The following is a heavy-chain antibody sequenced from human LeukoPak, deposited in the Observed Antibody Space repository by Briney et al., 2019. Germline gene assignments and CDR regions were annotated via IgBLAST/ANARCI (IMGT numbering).Heavy chain of an antibody. D-gene: IGHD3/OR15-3a*01. Sequence: GGSLRLSCVASGFTFRSYAMHWVRQAPGKGLEWVIVISSDGTNKYYADSVKGRFTVSRDNSKNTLYLQMNSLRAEDTAVYYCARHKDWTFDYWGQGTLVTVSS. CDR1: GFTFRSYA. J-gene: IGHJ4*02. CDR3: ARHKDWTFDY. CDR2: ISSDGTNK. V-gene: IGHV3-30-3*01.